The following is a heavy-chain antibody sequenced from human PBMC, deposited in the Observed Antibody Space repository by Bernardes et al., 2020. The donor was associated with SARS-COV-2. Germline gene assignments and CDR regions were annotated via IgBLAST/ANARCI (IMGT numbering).Heavy chain of an antibody. CDR1: GFTFTTSA. V-gene: IGHV3-23*01. CDR3: ARGSGTHITSSRVIDP. Sequence: GGSLRLSFAASGFTFTTSAMNWVRQAPGKGLEWGSIISGSGDNTYYADSVKGRFTISRDNSKNTVFLQMNSLRAEDTAVYYCARGSGTHITSSRVIDPWGQGSLVTVSS. J-gene: IGHJ5*02. CDR2: ISGSGDNT. D-gene: IGHD3-10*01.